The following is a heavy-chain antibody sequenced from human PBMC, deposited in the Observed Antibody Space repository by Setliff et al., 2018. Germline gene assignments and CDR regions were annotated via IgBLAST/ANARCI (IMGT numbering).Heavy chain of an antibody. CDR1: GGSFSGYY. CDR3: ARGGGSVLPNYYYFNYMDV. J-gene: IGHJ6*03. CDR2: INHSGST. V-gene: IGHV4-34*01. D-gene: IGHD2-15*01. Sequence: SQTLSLTCAVYGGSFSGYYWSWIRQPPGKGLEWIGEINHSGSTNYNQSLKSRVTLSVDTSKNQFSLQLTSVTAADTAIYYCARGGGSVLPNYYYFNYMDVWGKGTTVTVSS.